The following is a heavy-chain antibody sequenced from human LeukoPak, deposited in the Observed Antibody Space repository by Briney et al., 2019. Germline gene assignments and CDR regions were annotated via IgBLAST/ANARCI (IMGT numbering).Heavy chain of an antibody. V-gene: IGHV1-69*13. CDR2: IIPIFGTA. D-gene: IGHD3-10*01. J-gene: IGHJ4*02. CDR3: AKSHTMVRGDDLGY. CDR1: GGTFSSYA. Sequence: ASVKVSCKASGGTFSSYAISWVRQAPGQGLEWMGGIIPIFGTANYAQKFQGRVTITADESTSTAYMELSSLRAEDTAVYYCAKSHTMVRGDDLGYWGQGTLVTVSS.